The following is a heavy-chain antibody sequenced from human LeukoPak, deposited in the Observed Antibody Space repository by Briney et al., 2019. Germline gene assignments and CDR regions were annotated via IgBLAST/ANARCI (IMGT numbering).Heavy chain of an antibody. J-gene: IGHJ4*02. D-gene: IGHD3-22*01. V-gene: IGHV1-2*02. CDR1: GSTFTDSY. CDR3: ARAPITMIIVAQFDH. Sequence: ASVKVSCKASGSTFTDSYTHWVRQAPGHGLEWMGWINPDSGAANYALNFQGRVTMTRDTSISTAYMDLTRLKSGDTAIYYCARAPITMIIVAQFDHWGQGTLVTVSS. CDR2: INPDSGAA.